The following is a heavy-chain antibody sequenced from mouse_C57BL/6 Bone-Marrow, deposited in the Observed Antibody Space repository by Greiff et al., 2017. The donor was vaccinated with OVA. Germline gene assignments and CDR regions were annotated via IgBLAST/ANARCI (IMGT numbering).Heavy chain of an antibody. CDR3: ARFPYYYGSSFDY. CDR2: INPNNGGT. V-gene: IGHV1-26*01. Sequence: VQLQQSGPELVKPGASVKISCKASGYTFTDYYMNWVKQSHGKSLEWIGDINPNNGGTSYNQKFKGKATLTADKSSSTAYMQLSSLTYEDSAVYYCARFPYYYGSSFDYWGQGTTLTVSS. D-gene: IGHD1-1*01. J-gene: IGHJ2*01. CDR1: GYTFTDYY.